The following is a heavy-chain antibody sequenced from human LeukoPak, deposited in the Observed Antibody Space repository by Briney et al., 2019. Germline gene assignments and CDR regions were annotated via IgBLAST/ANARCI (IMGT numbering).Heavy chain of an antibody. D-gene: IGHD2-2*01. CDR1: GGSFSGYY. V-gene: IGHV4-34*01. J-gene: IGHJ6*03. CDR2: INHSGST. Sequence: PTGTLSLTCAVYGGSFSGYYWSWIRQPPGKGLEWIGEINHSGSTNYNPSLKSRVTISVDTSKNQFSLKLSSVTAADTAVYYCARETGIRGYCSSTSCSYYMDVWGKGTTVTVSS. CDR3: ARETGIRGYCSSTSCSYYMDV.